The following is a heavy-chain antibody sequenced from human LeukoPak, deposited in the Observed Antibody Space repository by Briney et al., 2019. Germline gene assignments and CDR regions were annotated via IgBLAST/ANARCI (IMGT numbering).Heavy chain of an antibody. CDR2: IYYSGST. V-gene: IGHV4-59*08. J-gene: IGHJ4*02. D-gene: IGHD5-18*01. CDR3: ARADTAMANYLDY. CDR1: GGSISSYY. Sequence: SETLSLTCTVSGGSISSYYWSWIRQPPGKGLEWIGYIYYSGSTNYNPSLKSRVTISLDTSKNQFSLNLNSVTAADTAMYYCARADTAMANYLDYWGQGTLVTVSS.